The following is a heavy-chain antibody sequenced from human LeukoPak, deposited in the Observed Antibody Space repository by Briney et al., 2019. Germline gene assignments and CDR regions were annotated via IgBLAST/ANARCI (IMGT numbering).Heavy chain of an antibody. Sequence: ASVTVSCKASGYTFTGYYMHWVRQAPGQGLEWMGRIIPILGIANYAQKFQGRVTITADKSTSTAYMELSSLRSEDTAVYYCARERWAAMVTYYYGMDVWGQGTTVTVSS. CDR2: IIPILGIA. V-gene: IGHV1-69*04. J-gene: IGHJ6*02. D-gene: IGHD5-18*01. CDR1: GYTFTGYY. CDR3: ARERWAAMVTYYYGMDV.